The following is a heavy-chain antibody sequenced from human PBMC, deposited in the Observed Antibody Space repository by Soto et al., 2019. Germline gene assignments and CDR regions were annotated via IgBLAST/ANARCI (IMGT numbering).Heavy chain of an antibody. CDR2: IYYSGST. CDR1: GGSISSGDYY. D-gene: IGHD6-13*01. Sequence: QVQLQESGPGLVKPSQTLSLTCTVSGGSISSGDYYWSWIRQPPGKGLEWIGYIYYSGSTYYNPSLESRVTISVDTSKNQFSLKLSSVTAADTAVYYCARAWSSSGYYYGMDVWGQGTTVTVSS. J-gene: IGHJ6*02. CDR3: ARAWSSSGYYYGMDV. V-gene: IGHV4-30-4*01.